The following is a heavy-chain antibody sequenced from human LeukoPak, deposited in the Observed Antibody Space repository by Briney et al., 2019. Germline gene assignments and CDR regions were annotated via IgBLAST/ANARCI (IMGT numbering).Heavy chain of an antibody. CDR1: AFTFSYYW. D-gene: IGHD2-21*02. CDR2: IKQDGSEK. V-gene: IGHV3-7*04. CDR3: ARGGLYGDYYFDY. Sequence: GGSLRLSCAASAFTFSYYWMNWVRQAPGKGLEWVASIKQDGSEKYYVDSVKGRFTISRDNVKNSLFLQMDSLRAEDTAVYYCARGGLYGDYYFDYWGQGTLVTVTS. J-gene: IGHJ4*02.